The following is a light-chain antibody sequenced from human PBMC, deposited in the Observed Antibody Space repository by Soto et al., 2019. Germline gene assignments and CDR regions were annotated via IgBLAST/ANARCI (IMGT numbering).Light chain of an antibody. Sequence: QSVLTQPPSVSAAPGQKVTISCSGSSSNIGNDYVSWYQHLPGTAPNLLIYDNDKRPSGIPDRFSGSKSGTSATLGITGLQTGDEADYYCGTWDSSLSAGVFGGGTKVTVL. CDR1: SSNIGNDY. CDR2: DND. V-gene: IGLV1-51*01. CDR3: GTWDSSLSAGV. J-gene: IGLJ2*01.